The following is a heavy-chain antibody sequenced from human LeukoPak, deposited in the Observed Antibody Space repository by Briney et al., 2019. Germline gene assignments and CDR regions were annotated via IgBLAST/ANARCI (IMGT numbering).Heavy chain of an antibody. CDR1: GGSISSHY. Sequence: SETLSLTCTVSGGSISSHYWSWIRQPPGKGLEWLGYIYYSGSTNYNPSLKSRVTISVDTSKNQFSLKLSSVTAADTAVYYCARADYGGNHYYYYMDVWGKGTTVTVSS. CDR3: ARADYGGNHYYYYMDV. J-gene: IGHJ6*03. D-gene: IGHD4-23*01. CDR2: IYYSGST. V-gene: IGHV4-59*11.